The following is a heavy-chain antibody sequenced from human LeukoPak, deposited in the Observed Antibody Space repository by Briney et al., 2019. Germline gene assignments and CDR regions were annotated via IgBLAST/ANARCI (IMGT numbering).Heavy chain of an antibody. D-gene: IGHD3-22*01. CDR2: INDVSSHI. CDR1: GITFSNYA. V-gene: IGHV3-21*06. Sequence: GGSLRLSCAASGITFSNYAMSWVRQAPGKGLEWVSSINDVSSHIYYADSVKGRFTISRNNANNSVSLQMNNLRAEDTAVYYCARDSTYYLRYGYFDSWGQGILVTVSS. CDR3: ARDSTYYLRYGYFDS. J-gene: IGHJ4*02.